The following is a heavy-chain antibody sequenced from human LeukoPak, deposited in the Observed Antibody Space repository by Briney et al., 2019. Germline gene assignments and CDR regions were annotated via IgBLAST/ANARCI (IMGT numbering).Heavy chain of an antibody. CDR3: ARGPYYDFWSGYYRGFQPPTNWFDP. CDR1: GFTFSSYS. V-gene: IGHV3-21*01. J-gene: IGHJ5*02. D-gene: IGHD3-3*01. CDR2: ISSSSSYI. Sequence: PGGSLRLSCAASGFTFSSYSMNWVRQAPGKGLEWVSSISSSSSYIYYADSVKGRFTISRDNAKNSLYLQMNSLRAEDTAVYYCARGPYYDFWSGYYRGFQPPTNWFDPWGQGTLVTVSS.